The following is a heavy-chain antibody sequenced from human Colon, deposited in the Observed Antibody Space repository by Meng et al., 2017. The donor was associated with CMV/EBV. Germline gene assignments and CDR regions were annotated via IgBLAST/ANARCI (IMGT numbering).Heavy chain of an antibody. CDR3: AKDRAVSSSGNYHPVDH. CDR2: INTGNGDT. CDR1: YNFFKSV. D-gene: IGHD3-22*01. V-gene: IGHV1-3*04. J-gene: IGHJ4*02. Sequence: YNFFKSVMHWVRQAPGQRFEWMGWINTGNGDTIYSENFQGRVSITRDPSATTTYMELSSLRSEDTAVYFCAKDRAVSSSGNYHPVDHWGQGTLVTVSS.